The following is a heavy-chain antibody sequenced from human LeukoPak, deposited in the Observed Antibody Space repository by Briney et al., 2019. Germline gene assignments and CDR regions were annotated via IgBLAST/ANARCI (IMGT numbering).Heavy chain of an antibody. CDR1: GGSISSYY. V-gene: IGHV4-59*08. Sequence: SETLSLTCTVSGGSISSYYWSWIRQPPGKGLEWIGYTYYSGSTNYNPSLKSRVTISVDTSKNQFSLKLSSVTAADTAVYYCARHDVGKTEYSSSPIPREPTYYFDYWGQGTLVTVSS. CDR2: TYYSGST. CDR3: ARHDVGKTEYSSSPIPREPTYYFDY. J-gene: IGHJ4*02. D-gene: IGHD6-6*01.